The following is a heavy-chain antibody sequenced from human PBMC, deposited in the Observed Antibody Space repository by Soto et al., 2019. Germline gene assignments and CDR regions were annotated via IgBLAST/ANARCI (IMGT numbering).Heavy chain of an antibody. CDR2: TWYEGSNK. Sequence: QVQLVESGGGVVRPGRSLRLSCAASGFTFSNYGMHWVRQAPGKGLEWVAVTWYEGSNKYYADSVKGRFTISRDNSKNSLYLQMNSLRAEDTAVYYCARDLADYGDYVQYYLDYWGQGTLVTVSS. D-gene: IGHD4-17*01. CDR1: GFTFSNYG. J-gene: IGHJ4*02. CDR3: ARDLADYGDYVQYYLDY. V-gene: IGHV3-33*01.